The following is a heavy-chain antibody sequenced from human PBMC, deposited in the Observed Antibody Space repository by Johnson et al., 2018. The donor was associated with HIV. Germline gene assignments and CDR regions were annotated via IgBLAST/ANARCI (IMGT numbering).Heavy chain of an antibody. CDR2: ISSSGSTR. V-gene: IGHV3-11*04. CDR1: GFTFSDYY. J-gene: IGHJ3*01. CDR3: ARGGARIVRGGAFDF. Sequence: QVQLVESGGGLVQPGRSLRLSCAASGFTFSDYYMSWIRQAPGKGLEWVAYISSSGSTRYYADSVKGRFTISRDNSKNTLYLQMNSLRAEDTAVYYCARGGARIVRGGAFDFWGQGTMVTVSS. D-gene: IGHD6-6*01.